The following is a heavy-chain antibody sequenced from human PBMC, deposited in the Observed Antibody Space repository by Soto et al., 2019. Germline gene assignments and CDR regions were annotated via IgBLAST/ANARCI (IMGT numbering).Heavy chain of an antibody. J-gene: IGHJ4*02. V-gene: IGHV3-23*01. CDR3: ATDRSDFWSGDLDY. CDR2: ISGSGGST. CDR1: GFTFSSYA. D-gene: IGHD3-3*01. Sequence: GGSLRLSCAASGFTFSSYAMSWVRQAPGKGLEWVSAISGSGGSTYYADSVKGRFTISRDNSKNTLYLQMNSLRAEDTAVYYCATDRSDFWSGDLDYWGQGTLVTVSS.